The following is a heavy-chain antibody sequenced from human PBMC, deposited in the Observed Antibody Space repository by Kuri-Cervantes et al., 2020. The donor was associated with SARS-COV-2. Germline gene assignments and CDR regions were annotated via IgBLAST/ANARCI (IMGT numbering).Heavy chain of an antibody. CDR3: ARGGVGYYYDSSGYSESYYYGMDV. Sequence: ESLKISCTVSGGSISSSSYYWGWIRQPPGKGLEWIGSIYYSGSTYYNPSLKSRVTISVDTSKNQFSLKLSSVTAADTAVYYCARGGVGYYYDSSGYSESYYYGMDVWGQGTTVTVSS. V-gene: IGHV4-39*01. D-gene: IGHD3-22*01. CDR2: IYYSGST. CDR1: GGSISSSSYY. J-gene: IGHJ6*02.